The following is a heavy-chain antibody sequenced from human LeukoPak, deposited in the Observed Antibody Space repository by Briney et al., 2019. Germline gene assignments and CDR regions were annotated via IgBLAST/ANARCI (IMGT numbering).Heavy chain of an antibody. CDR3: AHVDTAMDYFDY. D-gene: IGHD5-18*01. V-gene: IGHV2-5*01. CDR1: GFSLGTRGVG. CDR2: IYWNDDK. J-gene: IGHJ4*02. Sequence: SGPTLVKPTQTLTLTCTFSGFSLGTRGVGVGWIRQPPGKALEWLSLIYWNDDKRYSPSLKSRLTITKDTSKNQVVLTMTNMDPVDTATYYCAHVDTAMDYFDYWGQGTLVTVSS.